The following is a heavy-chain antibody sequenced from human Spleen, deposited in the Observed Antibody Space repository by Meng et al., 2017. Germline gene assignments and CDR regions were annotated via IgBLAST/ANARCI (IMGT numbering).Heavy chain of an antibody. Sequence: GESLKISCAASGFTFSSYGMNWVRQAPGKGLEWVAVIWYDGSNKYYADSVKGRFTISRDNSKNTLYLQMNSLRAEDTAVYYCARGHATYLRTTSITAAYYGMDVWGQGTTVTVSS. CDR2: IWYDGSNK. D-gene: IGHD6-6*01. CDR1: GFTFSSYG. J-gene: IGHJ6*02. V-gene: IGHV3-33*08. CDR3: ARGHATYLRTTSITAAYYGMDV.